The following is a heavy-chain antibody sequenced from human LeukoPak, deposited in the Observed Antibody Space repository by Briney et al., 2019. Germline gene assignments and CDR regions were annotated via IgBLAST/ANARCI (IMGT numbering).Heavy chain of an antibody. CDR2: FYHSEKT. J-gene: IGHJ4*02. V-gene: IGHV4-31*03. CDR1: GDSIAGGIHY. Sequence: SETLSLTCTVSGDSIAGGIHYWSWIRQHPGKGLEWMGYFYHSEKTYYSPSLQSRLIMSVDTSKNQFSLELSFVTAADSAVYYCARSSYCTGTSCPLLYWGQGTLVTVSS. D-gene: IGHD2-15*01. CDR3: ARSSYCTGTSCPLLY.